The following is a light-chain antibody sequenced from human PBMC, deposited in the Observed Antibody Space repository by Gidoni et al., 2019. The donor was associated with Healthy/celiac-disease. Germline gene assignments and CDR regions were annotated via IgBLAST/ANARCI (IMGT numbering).Light chain of an antibody. J-gene: IGLJ2*01. CDR1: SLRSYY. Sequence: SQLTQDPAVSVALGQTVRITCQGDSLRSYYASWYQQKPGQAPVLVIYGKNNRPSGIPDRFSCSSSGRTASLPLAWASAEYSADYCCDSRASRGHHVVFGGGTKLTVL. CDR2: GKN. V-gene: IGLV3-19*01. CDR3: DSRASRGHHVV.